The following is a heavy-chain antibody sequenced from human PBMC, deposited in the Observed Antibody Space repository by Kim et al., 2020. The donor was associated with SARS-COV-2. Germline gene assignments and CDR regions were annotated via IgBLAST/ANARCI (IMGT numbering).Heavy chain of an antibody. D-gene: IGHD3-10*01. J-gene: IGHJ4*02. V-gene: IGHV3-9*01. CDR1: GFTFDDYA. CDR2: ISWNSGSI. CDR3: VRRSYPYCFDY. Sequence: GGSLRLSCAASGFTFDDYAMHWVRQVPGKGLEWVSGISWNSGSIGYVDSVKGRFIISRDNAKNSLYLQMNSLRGEDTALYYCVRRSYPYCFDYWGQGTLVTVSS.